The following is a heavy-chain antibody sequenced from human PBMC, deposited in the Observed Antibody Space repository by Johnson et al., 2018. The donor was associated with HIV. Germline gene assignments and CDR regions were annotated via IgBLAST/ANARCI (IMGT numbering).Heavy chain of an antibody. CDR3: ARDFNSGSPDGAFDI. CDR1: GFTFDDYG. J-gene: IGHJ3*02. Sequence: VQLVESGGGVVRPGGSLRLSCAAAGFTFDDYGMSWVRQAPGKGLEWVSVIYSGGSTYYADSVKGRFTISRDNSKNTLYLQMNSLRAEDTALYYCARDFNSGSPDGAFDIWGQGTMVTVSS. V-gene: IGHV3-66*02. CDR2: IYSGGST. D-gene: IGHD4-23*01.